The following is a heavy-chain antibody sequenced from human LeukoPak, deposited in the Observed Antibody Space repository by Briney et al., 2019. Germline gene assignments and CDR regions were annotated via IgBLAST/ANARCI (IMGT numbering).Heavy chain of an antibody. CDR3: ARDLPPLDY. CDR2: IYSGGRT. J-gene: IGHJ4*02. Sequence: GGSLRLSCTASGITVSSNDMCWVRQAPGKGLEWISLIYSGGRTDYADSVKGRFTISRDNSKNMVYLQMNSLRVEDTAVYYCARDLPPLDYWGQGILVTVSS. V-gene: IGHV3-53*05. CDR1: GITVSSND.